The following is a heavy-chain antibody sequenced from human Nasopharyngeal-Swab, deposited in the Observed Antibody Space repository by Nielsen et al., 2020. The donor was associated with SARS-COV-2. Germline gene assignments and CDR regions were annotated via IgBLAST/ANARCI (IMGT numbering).Heavy chain of an antibody. Sequence: SVKVCCKASGDAFSRFGISWVRQAPGQGLEWMGGIIPAFGTPTYAQDSAQDLQGRVTISADESASTAYMELSSLRSEDTAVYYCARGKGTSYYYYYGMDVWGQGTTVTVSS. CDR1: GDAFSRFG. D-gene: IGHD1/OR15-1a*01. CDR2: IIPAFGTP. J-gene: IGHJ6*02. V-gene: IGHV1-69*13. CDR3: ARGKGTSYYYYYGMDV.